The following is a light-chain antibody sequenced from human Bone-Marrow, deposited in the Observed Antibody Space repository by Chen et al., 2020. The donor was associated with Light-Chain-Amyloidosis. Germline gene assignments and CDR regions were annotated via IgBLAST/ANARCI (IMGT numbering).Light chain of an antibody. J-gene: IGLJ3*02. CDR1: SLRSYY. CDR2: GVN. CDR3: NSRGGSAIHA. V-gene: IGLV3-19*01. Sequence: SSELTQDPAVSVALGQTVRITCQGDSLRSYYASWYQQKPGQAPVLVMFGVNSRPSGIPDRFSGSISGNTASLTITGAQAEDEADYYCNSRGGSAIHAFGGGTKLTVL.